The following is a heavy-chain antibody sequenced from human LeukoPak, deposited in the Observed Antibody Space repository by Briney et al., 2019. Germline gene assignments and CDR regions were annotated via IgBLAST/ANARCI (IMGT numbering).Heavy chain of an antibody. CDR2: IIPSFGTA. Sequence: SVKVSCKASGGTFSSYAISWVRQAPGQGLEWMGGIIPSFGTANYAQKVQGRVTITADKSTSKAYMELSSLRSEDTAVYYCARGGLQGGYDFWSGYHMGNWFDPWGQGTLVTVSS. CDR3: ARGGLQGGYDFWSGYHMGNWFDP. V-gene: IGHV1-69*06. D-gene: IGHD3-3*01. J-gene: IGHJ5*02. CDR1: GGTFSSYA.